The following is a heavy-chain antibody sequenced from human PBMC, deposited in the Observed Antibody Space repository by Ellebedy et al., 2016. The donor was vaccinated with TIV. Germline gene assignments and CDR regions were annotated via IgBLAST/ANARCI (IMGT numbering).Heavy chain of an antibody. CDR3: ARVEYSGYEIYYYYGMDV. D-gene: IGHD5-12*01. V-gene: IGHV3-21*01. J-gene: IGHJ6*02. Sequence: DSVKGRFTISRDNANNSLYLQMNSLRAEDTAVYYCARVEYSGYEIYYYYGMDVWGQGTTVTVSS.